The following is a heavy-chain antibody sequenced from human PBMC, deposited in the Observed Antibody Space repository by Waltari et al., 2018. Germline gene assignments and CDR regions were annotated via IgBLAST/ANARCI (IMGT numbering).Heavy chain of an antibody. CDR1: GFIFSDYY. Sequence: QVQLEESGGGLVKPGGSLRLSCAASGFIFSDYYMGWIRRTPGEGRGWGSYMGDGGSIMYYADSVKGRFTVSRDKTSLYLQMNSLRADDTALSFCARRIYASAFDIWGQGTMVTVSS. J-gene: IGHJ3*02. CDR2: MGDGGSIM. CDR3: ARRIYASAFDI. D-gene: IGHD4-17*01. V-gene: IGHV3-11*04.